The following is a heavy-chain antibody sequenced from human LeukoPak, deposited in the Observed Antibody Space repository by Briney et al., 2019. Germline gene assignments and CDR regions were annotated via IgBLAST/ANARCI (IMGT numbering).Heavy chain of an antibody. J-gene: IGHJ1*01. CDR3: ASNYYDSSGYYYHAEYFQH. CDR2: IYYSGST. CDR1: GGSISSYY. Sequence: TSETLSLTCTVSGGSISSYYWSWIRQPPGKGLEWIGYIYYSGSTNYNPSLKSRVTISVDTSKNQFSLKLSSVTAADTAVYYCASNYYDSSGYYYHAEYFQHWGQGTLVTVSS. D-gene: IGHD3-22*01. V-gene: IGHV4-59*08.